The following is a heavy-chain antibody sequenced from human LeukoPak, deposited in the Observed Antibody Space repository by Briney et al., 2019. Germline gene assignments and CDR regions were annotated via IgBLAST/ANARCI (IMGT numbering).Heavy chain of an antibody. J-gene: IGHJ4*02. CDR2: IYYSGST. D-gene: IGHD5-18*01. V-gene: IGHV4-59*08. Sequence: SETLSLTCTVSGGSISSYYWSWIRQPPGKGLEWIGYIYYSGSTNYNPSLKSRVTISVDTSKDQFSLKLSSVTAADTAVYYCARRDTAMVRGSGYFDYWGQGTLVTVSS. CDR3: ARRDTAMVRGSGYFDY. CDR1: GGSISSYY.